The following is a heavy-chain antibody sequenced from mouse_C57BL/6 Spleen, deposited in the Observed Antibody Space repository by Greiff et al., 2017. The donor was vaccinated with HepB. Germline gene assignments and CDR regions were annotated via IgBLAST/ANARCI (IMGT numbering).Heavy chain of an antibody. V-gene: IGHV1-42*01. Sequence: LVESGPELVKPGSSVKISCKASGYSFTGYYMNWVKQSPEKSLEWIGEINPSTGGTTYNQKFKAKATLTVDKSSSTAYMQLKSLTSEDSAVYYCARSGYYGSSYGYWGQGTTLTVSS. D-gene: IGHD1-1*01. CDR1: GYSFTGYY. CDR2: INPSTGGT. CDR3: ARSGYYGSSYGY. J-gene: IGHJ2*01.